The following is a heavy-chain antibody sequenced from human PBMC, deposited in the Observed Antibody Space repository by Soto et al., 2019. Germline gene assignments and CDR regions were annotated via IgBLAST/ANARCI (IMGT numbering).Heavy chain of an antibody. V-gene: IGHV4-61*01. J-gene: IGHJ4*02. CDR1: GGSVTSDNYY. Sequence: QVQLQESGPGLVKPSETLSLPCTVSGGSVTSDNYYWSWIRQPPGKGLEWIGYIYYSGSTHYNPSLKSRITISVDTSMNQFSLKVNSVTAADTAVYYCARVSRRWYYFDYWGQGTLVTVSS. CDR2: IYYSGST. D-gene: IGHD2-15*01. CDR3: ARVSRRWYYFDY.